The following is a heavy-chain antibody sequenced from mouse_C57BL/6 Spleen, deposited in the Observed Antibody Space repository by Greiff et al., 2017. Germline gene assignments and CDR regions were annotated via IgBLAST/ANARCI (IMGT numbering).Heavy chain of an antibody. CDR3: ARWAYYSNFGD. CDR2: IYPYNGVS. CDR1: GYSFTGYY. Sequence: EVQLQQSGPELVKPGASVKISCTASGYSFTGYYMHWVKQSPGNILEWIGYIYPYNGVSSYNQKFKGKATLTVDKSSSTAYMELRSLTSEDSAVYYCARWAYYSNFGDWGQGTTLTVSS. V-gene: IGHV1-31*01. J-gene: IGHJ2*01. D-gene: IGHD2-5*01.